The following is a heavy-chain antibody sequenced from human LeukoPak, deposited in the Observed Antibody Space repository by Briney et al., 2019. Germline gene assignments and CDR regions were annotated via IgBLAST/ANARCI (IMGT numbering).Heavy chain of an antibody. J-gene: IGHJ4*02. CDR1: GFTFRTYG. CDR3: AKGPKQLLVGSRGYYFDS. V-gene: IGHV3-23*01. CDR2: ISGSGDST. D-gene: IGHD6-13*01. Sequence: GGSLRLSCAASGFTFRTYGMSWVRQAPEKGLEWVSGISGSGDSTYYADSVKGRFTISRDNSRNTLYLQMNSLRAEDTAVYYCAKGPKQLLVGSRGYYFDSWGQGTLVTVSS.